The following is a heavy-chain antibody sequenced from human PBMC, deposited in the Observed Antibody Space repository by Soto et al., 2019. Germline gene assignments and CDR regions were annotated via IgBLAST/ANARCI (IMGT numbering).Heavy chain of an antibody. J-gene: IGHJ6*02. CDR2: IIPIFGTA. CDR1: GGTFSSYA. V-gene: IGHV1-69*13. D-gene: IGHD1-7*01. Sequence: SVKVSCKASGGTFSSYAISWVRQAPGQGLEWMGGIIPIFGTANYAQKFQGRVTITADESTSTAYMELSSLRSEDTAVYYCARGPSITGTDYYYGMDVWGQGTTVTVSS. CDR3: ARGPSITGTDYYYGMDV.